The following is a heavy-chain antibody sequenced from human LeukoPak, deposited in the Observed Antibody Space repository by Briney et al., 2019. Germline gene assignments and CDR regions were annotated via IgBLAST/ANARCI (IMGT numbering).Heavy chain of an antibody. Sequence: SETLSLTCAVSGGSISSGGYSWSWIRQPPGKGLEWIGNIYYSGSTYYNPSLKSRVTISVDTSKNQFSLKLSSVTAADTAVYYCAITYYYDSSGYYIPSAYFDYWGQGTLVTVSS. CDR2: IYYSGST. J-gene: IGHJ4*02. D-gene: IGHD3-22*01. CDR3: AITYYYDSSGYYIPSAYFDY. V-gene: IGHV4-30-4*07. CDR1: GGSISSGGYS.